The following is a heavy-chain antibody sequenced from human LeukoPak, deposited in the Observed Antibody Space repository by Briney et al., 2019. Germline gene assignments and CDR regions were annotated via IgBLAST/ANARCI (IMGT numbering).Heavy chain of an antibody. V-gene: IGHV3-53*01. CDR1: GFTVSSNY. CDR3: ARDYYYDSSGYRKHYYYYGMDV. Sequence: GGSLRLSCAASGFTVSSNYMSWVRQAPGRGLEWVSVIYSGGDTYYADSVKGRFTISRDNSKNTLYLQMNTLRAEDTAVYYCARDYYYDSSGYRKHYYYYGMDVWGQGTTVTVSS. CDR2: IYSGGDT. D-gene: IGHD3-22*01. J-gene: IGHJ6*02.